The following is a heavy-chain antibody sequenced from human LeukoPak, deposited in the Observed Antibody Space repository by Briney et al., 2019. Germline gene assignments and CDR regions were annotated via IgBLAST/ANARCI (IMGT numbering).Heavy chain of an antibody. CDR3: ARCIAAAGPEHYYYYGMDV. V-gene: IGHV1-46*01. Sequence: GASVKVSCKASGYTFSGFYVHWVRQAPGQGLEWMGIIKVSGGRTEYAQKFQGRVTVTRDMSTSTVYMELNNLRSEDTAVYYCARCIAAAGPEHYYYYGMDVWGQGTTVTVSS. CDR1: GYTFSGFY. J-gene: IGHJ6*02. D-gene: IGHD6-13*01. CDR2: IKVSGGRT.